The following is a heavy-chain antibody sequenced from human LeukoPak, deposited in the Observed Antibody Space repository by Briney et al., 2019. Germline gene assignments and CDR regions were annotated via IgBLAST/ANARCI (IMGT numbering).Heavy chain of an antibody. CDR2: IYHSGSN. D-gene: IGHD5-12*01. Sequence: SVTVSLTCAVSGYFISSGYCWGWVRQPPGKGLEGMGSIYHSGSNYYNPSLKSRVTISVDTSKNQFSLKLSSVTAADTAVYYRARVDLGSLVATSYDGDYWGERNLVSVSS. CDR3: ARVDLGSLVATSYDGDY. J-gene: IGHJ4*02. CDR1: GYFISSGYC. V-gene: IGHV4-38-2*01.